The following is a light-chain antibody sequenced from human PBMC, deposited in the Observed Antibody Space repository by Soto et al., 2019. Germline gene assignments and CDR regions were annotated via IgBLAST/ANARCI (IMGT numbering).Light chain of an antibody. CDR3: LQDYVYPWT. Sequence: ANQVTQSPSSLSASVGDRATISCRASQGIGNDLGWYQQKPGKAPKLLIYEASTLQTGVASRFSGSGSGTDFTLTISSLQPEDFATYYCLQDYVYPWTFGQGTKVEVK. V-gene: IGKV1-6*01. J-gene: IGKJ1*01. CDR1: QGIGND. CDR2: EAS.